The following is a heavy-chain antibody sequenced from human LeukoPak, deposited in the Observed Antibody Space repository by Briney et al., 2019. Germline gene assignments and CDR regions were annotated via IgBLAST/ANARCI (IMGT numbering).Heavy chain of an antibody. Sequence: PSETLSLTCTVSGGSISSYYWSWIRQPPGKGLEWIGYIYYSGSTNYNPSLKSRVTISVDTSKNQFSLKLSSVTAADTAVHYCARLPPPLYDILSRFGYSGYEKAPDPVWGRGTLVTVSS. J-gene: IGHJ4*02. V-gene: IGHV4-59*08. CDR1: GGSISSYY. D-gene: IGHD5-12*01. CDR2: IYYSGST. CDR3: ARLPPPLYDILSRFGYSGYEKAPDPV.